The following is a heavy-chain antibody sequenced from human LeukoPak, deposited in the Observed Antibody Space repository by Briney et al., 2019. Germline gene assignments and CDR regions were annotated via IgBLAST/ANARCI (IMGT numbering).Heavy chain of an antibody. CDR3: ARDRNTMVRGVIRAYFDY. D-gene: IGHD3-10*01. V-gene: IGHV1-2*02. CDR2: FTPNSGGT. CDR1: GYTFTAYY. J-gene: IGHJ4*02. Sequence: GASVKVSCKASGYTFTAYYLPWVRQAPGQGLEWMGGFTPNSGGTKYAQKFQGRVTITRDTSASTAYMELSSLRSEDTAVYYCARDRNTMVRGVIRAYFDYWGQGTLVTVSS.